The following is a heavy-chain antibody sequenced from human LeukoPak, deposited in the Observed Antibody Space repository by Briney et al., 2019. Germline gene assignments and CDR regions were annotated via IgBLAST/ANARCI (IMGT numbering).Heavy chain of an antibody. CDR1: GYSISSGYY. CDR3: ASPRGDDSGGYYTWYFHH. Sequence: PLETLSLTSTVSGYSISSGYYWGWIRQPPGKGLEWIGSGGTYYNPSLKSRVTISVDTSKNQFSLKLSSVTAADTAVYFCASPRGDDSGGYYTWYFHHWGQGILVTVSS. J-gene: IGHJ1*01. CDR2: SGGT. D-gene: IGHD3-22*01. V-gene: IGHV4-38-2*02.